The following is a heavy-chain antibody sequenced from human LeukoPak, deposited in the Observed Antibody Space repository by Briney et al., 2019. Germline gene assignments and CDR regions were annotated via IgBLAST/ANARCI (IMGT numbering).Heavy chain of an antibody. J-gene: IGHJ4*02. CDR1: GGSISSYY. V-gene: IGHV4-4*07. Sequence: PSETLSLTCTVSGGSISSYYWSWIRQPPGKGLEWIGRIYTSGSTNYNPSLKSRVTMSVDTSKNQFSLKLSSVTAADTAVYYCAGYGDSSDYYFDYWGQGTLVTVSS. D-gene: IGHD4-17*01. CDR3: AGYGDSSDYYFDY. CDR2: IYTSGST.